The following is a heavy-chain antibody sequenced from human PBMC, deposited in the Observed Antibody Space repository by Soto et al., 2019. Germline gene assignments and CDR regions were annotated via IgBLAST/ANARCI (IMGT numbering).Heavy chain of an antibody. CDR2: ISAYNGNT. CDR1: GYMFVTYG. J-gene: IGHJ4*02. Sequence: ASVRVSCKASGYMFVTYGINWVRQAPGQGLEWMGWISAYNGNTKYAQNLQGRVTMTTDASTSTAYMEMRSLRSDDTAVYYCARDLDGSGSYYTDYWGPGTLVTVSS. V-gene: IGHV1-18*01. D-gene: IGHD3-10*01. CDR3: ARDLDGSGSYYTDY.